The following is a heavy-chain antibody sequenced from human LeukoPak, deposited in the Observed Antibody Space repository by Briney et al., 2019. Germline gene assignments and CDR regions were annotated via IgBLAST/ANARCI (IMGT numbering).Heavy chain of an antibody. Sequence: GSLRLSCAASGFTFSSYSMNWVRQAPGKGLEWVSSISSSSSYIYYADSVKGRFTISRDNAKNSLYLQMNGLRAEDTAVYYCARDVLRFLEWLSYGMDVWGQGTTVTVSS. CDR3: ARDVLRFLEWLSYGMDV. J-gene: IGHJ6*02. D-gene: IGHD3-3*01. V-gene: IGHV3-21*01. CDR1: GFTFSSYS. CDR2: ISSSSSYI.